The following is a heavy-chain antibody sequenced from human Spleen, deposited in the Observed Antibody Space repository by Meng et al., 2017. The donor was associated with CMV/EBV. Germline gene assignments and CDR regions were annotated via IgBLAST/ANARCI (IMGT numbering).Heavy chain of an antibody. V-gene: IGHV1-18*01. Sequence: ASVKVSCKASAYTFTSYGISWVRQAPGQGLEWMGWISAYSHDTEYAEKFQGRLTLTTDTSTSTAYMELRSLRSDDTAVYYCAREVAVAGLDYWGQGTLVTVSS. D-gene: IGHD6-19*01. J-gene: IGHJ4*02. CDR2: ISAYSHDT. CDR3: AREVAVAGLDY. CDR1: AYTFTSYG.